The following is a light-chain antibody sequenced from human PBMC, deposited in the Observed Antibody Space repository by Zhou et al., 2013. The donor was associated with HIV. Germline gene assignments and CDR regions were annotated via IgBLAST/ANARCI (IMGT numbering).Light chain of an antibody. CDR2: KAS. CDR1: QSISNF. V-gene: IGKV1-39*01. J-gene: IGKJ1*01. CDR3: QKYNSAPLT. Sequence: DIQMTQSPSSLSASVGDRVTITCRASQSISNFLNWYQQKPGKAPKVLIYKASNLESGVPSRFSGSESGTDFTLTISSLQPEDVATYYCQKYNSAPLTFGQGTKVEI.